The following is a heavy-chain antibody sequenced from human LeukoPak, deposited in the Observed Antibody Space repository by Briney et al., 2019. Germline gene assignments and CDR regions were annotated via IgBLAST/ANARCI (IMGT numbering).Heavy chain of an antibody. Sequence: GGSLRLSCAASGCTFSSYAMSWVRQAPGKGLEWVSAISGSGGRTYYADSVKGRFTISRHNSKNTLYLQMNSLSAEDTAVYYCAKGPGNWIANFDYWGQGTLVTVSS. CDR2: ISGSGGRT. J-gene: IGHJ4*02. CDR3: AKGPGNWIANFDY. V-gene: IGHV3-23*01. D-gene: IGHD1-20*01. CDR1: GCTFSSYA.